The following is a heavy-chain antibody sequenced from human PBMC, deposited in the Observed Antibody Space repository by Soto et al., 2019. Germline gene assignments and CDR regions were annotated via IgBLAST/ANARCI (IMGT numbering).Heavy chain of an antibody. CDR1: GGSFSGYY. J-gene: IGHJ4*02. CDR2: INHSGST. Sequence: QVQLQQWGAGLLKPSETLSLTCAVYGGSFSGYYWSWIRQPPGKGLEWIGEINHSGSTNYNPSLKSRVTISVDKSKNQFSLKLSSVTAADTAVYYCARNYYDSSGYKGDPYYFDYWGQGTLVTVSS. CDR3: ARNYYDSSGYKGDPYYFDY. D-gene: IGHD3-22*01. V-gene: IGHV4-34*01.